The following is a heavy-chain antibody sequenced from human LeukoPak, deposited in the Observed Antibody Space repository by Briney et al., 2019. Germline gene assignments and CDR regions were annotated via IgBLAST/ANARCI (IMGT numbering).Heavy chain of an antibody. CDR2: IWHDGSKE. Sequence: AGRSLRLSCAASGFSFSTYGMHWVRQAPDTGLEWLALIWHDGSKEYYADSVKGRFTISRDNSKNTLYLEMNSLRADDTAMYYCAGDTPPGGEYCFEYWGQGALVTVSS. CDR3: AGDTPPGGEYCFEY. J-gene: IGHJ4*02. D-gene: IGHD3-16*01. CDR1: GFSFSTYG. V-gene: IGHV3-33*01.